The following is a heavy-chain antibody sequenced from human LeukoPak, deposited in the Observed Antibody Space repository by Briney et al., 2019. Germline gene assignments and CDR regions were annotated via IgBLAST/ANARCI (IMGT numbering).Heavy chain of an antibody. CDR1: GFTFSSYS. V-gene: IGHV3-21*01. Sequence: GGSLRLSCAASGFTFSSYSMNWVRQAPGKGLEWVSSISSSSSYIYYADSVKGRLTISRDNAKNSLYLQMNSLRAEDTAVYYCARGKKAVAGPNFDYWGQGTLVTVSS. J-gene: IGHJ4*02. D-gene: IGHD6-19*01. CDR3: ARGKKAVAGPNFDY. CDR2: ISSSSSYI.